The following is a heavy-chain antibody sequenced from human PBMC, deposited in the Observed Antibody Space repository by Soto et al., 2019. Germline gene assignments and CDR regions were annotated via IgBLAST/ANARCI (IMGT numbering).Heavy chain of an antibody. CDR2: ISGNGGST. V-gene: IGHV3-23*01. J-gene: IGHJ4*02. CDR1: GFTFNSYA. CDR3: AKDRIHYDSIDS. Sequence: TGRSMRLSCAASGFTFNSYAMNWVPQAPGKGLEWVSTISGNGGSTYYGDSVKGRFTISRDNSKNTMHLQMNSMRAEDTAVYYCAKDRIHYDSIDSWGQGTLVTVSS. D-gene: IGHD3-22*01.